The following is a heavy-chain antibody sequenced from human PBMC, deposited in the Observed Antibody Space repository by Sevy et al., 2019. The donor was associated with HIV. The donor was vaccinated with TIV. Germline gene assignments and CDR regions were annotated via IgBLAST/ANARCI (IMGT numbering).Heavy chain of an antibody. Sequence: GGSLRLSCAASGFTFSSYWMSWVRQAPGKGLEWVANIKYDGSEKFYADSVKGRFTISRDNAKNSLYLQMNSLRAEDTAVFYCARVAKVGACFDIWGQGTTVTVSS. CDR3: ARVAKVGACFDI. J-gene: IGHJ3*02. D-gene: IGHD1-26*01. CDR2: IKYDGSEK. CDR1: GFTFSSYW. V-gene: IGHV3-7*01.